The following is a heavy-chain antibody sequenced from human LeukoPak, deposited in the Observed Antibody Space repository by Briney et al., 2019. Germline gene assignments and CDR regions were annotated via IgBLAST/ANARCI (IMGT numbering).Heavy chain of an antibody. V-gene: IGHV4-38-2*02. CDR1: GYSISSGYY. CDR3: ASSTTVTTDAFDI. J-gene: IGHJ3*02. Sequence: SETLSLTCTVSGYSISSGYYWGWIRQPPGKGLEWIGSIYHSGSTYYNPSLKSRVTISVDTSKNQFSLKLSSVTAADTAVYYRASSTTVTTDAFDIWGQGTMVTVSS. CDR2: IYHSGST. D-gene: IGHD4-17*01.